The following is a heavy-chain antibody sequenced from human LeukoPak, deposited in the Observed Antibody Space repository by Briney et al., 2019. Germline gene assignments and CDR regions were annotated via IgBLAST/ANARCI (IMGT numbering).Heavy chain of an antibody. Sequence: GGSLRLSCAASGFTVSSNYMSWVRQAPGRGLEWVSVIYSGGSTYYADSVKGRFTISRDNSKNTLFLQMNSLRAGDTAVYYCARGTVTMVDYWGQGTLVSVSS. J-gene: IGHJ4*02. CDR3: ARGTVTMVDY. CDR2: IYSGGST. V-gene: IGHV3-66*01. D-gene: IGHD3-10*01. CDR1: GFTVSSNY.